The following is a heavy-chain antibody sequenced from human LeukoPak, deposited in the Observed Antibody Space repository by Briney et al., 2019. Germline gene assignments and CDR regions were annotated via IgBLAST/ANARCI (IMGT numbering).Heavy chain of an antibody. CDR1: GGSFSGYY. D-gene: IGHD3-9*01. V-gene: IGHV4-34*01. CDR2: INHSGST. Sequence: NPSETLSLTCAVYGGSFSGYYWSWIRQPPGKGLEWIGEINHSGSTNYNPSLKSRVTISVDTSKNQFSLKLSSVTAADTAVYYCARGNTYCDILTGYYPFDYWGQGTLVTVSS. CDR3: ARGNTYCDILTGYYPFDY. J-gene: IGHJ4*02.